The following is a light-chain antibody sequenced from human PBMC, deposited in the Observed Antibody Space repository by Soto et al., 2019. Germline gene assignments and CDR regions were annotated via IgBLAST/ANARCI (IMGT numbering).Light chain of an antibody. CDR1: SSDVGGYNY. CDR3: GSYTSSSTHV. J-gene: IGLJ1*01. V-gene: IGLV2-14*01. Sequence: QSVLTQPASVSGSPGQSITISCTGTSSDVGGYNYVSWYQRHPGKAPKLMIYDVSNRPSGVSNRFSGSKSGNTASLTISGLQAEDEADYYCGSYTSSSTHVFGTGTKVTVL. CDR2: DVS.